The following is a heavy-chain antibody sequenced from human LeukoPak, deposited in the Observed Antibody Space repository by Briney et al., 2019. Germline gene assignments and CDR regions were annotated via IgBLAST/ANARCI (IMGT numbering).Heavy chain of an antibody. V-gene: IGHV1-18*01. D-gene: IGHD3-3*01. CDR1: GYTFTSYG. J-gene: IGHJ1*01. CDR3: ARDHKDFQEYFQH. Sequence: ASVTVSCTASGYTFTSYGISWVRQAPGQGLEWMGWISAYNGNTNYAQKLQGRVTMTTDTSTSTAYMELRSLRSDDTAVYYCARDHKDFQEYFQHWGQGTLVTVSS. CDR2: ISAYNGNT.